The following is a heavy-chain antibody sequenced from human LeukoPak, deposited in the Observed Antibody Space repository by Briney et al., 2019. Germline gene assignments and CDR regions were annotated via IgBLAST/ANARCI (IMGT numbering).Heavy chain of an antibody. D-gene: IGHD3/OR15-3a*01. CDR1: GFPFSVSA. Sequence: GGSLRLSCAASGFPFSVSAMSWVRQAPGKGLEWIASISGIDTYIFYADSVKGRFTISRDIAKNLLHLQMNSLRDDDTAIYYCARAGLPRGLVLKAQISSYYMDVWGNGTAVAVSS. V-gene: IGHV3-21*01. CDR3: ARAGLPRGLVLKAQISSYYMDV. J-gene: IGHJ6*03. CDR2: ISGIDTYI.